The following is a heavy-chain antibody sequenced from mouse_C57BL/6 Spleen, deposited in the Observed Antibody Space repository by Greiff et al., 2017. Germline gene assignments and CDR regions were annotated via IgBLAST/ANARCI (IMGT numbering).Heavy chain of an antibody. Sequence: QVQLKQPGAELLKPGASVKLSCKASGYTFTGYWIHWVKPRPGHGLEWIGDIFPGSGSTNYNENFKGKATITAETSSHQAYMQLSSLTAEDSAVYYCARGDAGVEDCMDYWGQGTSVTVSS. V-gene: IGHV1-9*01. CDR2: IFPGSGST. J-gene: IGHJ4*01. CDR1: GYTFTGYW. CDR3: ARGDAGVEDCMDY. D-gene: IGHD1-1*01.